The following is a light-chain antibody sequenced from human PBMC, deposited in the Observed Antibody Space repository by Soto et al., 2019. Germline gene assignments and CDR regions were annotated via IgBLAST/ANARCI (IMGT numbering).Light chain of an antibody. CDR2: GST. V-gene: IGLV1-40*01. J-gene: IGLJ2*01. Sequence: QTVVTQPPSVSGAPGQRVTISCTGSSSSVGTAYDVNWYQHLPGTAPKLLIYGSTHRPSGVPDRFSGSKSGTSASLAITGLQAEDAADYYCQSYDSSLSGSVVFGGGIKLTVL. CDR3: QSYDSSLSGSVV. CDR1: SSSVGTAYD.